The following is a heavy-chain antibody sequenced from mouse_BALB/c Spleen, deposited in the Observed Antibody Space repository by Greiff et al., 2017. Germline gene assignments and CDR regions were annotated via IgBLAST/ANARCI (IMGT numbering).Heavy chain of an antibody. Sequence: VMLVESGPGLVAPSQSLSITCTVSGFSLTSYGVHWVRQPPGKGLEWLGVIWAGGSTNYNSALMSRLSISKDNSKSQVFLKMNSLQTDDTAMYYCAREDYGSSYYAMDYWGQGTSVTVSS. CDR3: AREDYGSSYYAMDY. D-gene: IGHD1-1*01. CDR2: IWAGGST. J-gene: IGHJ4*01. V-gene: IGHV2-9*02. CDR1: GFSLTSYG.